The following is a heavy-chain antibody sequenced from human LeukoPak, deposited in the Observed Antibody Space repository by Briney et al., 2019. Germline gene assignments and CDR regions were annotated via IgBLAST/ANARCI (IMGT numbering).Heavy chain of an antibody. CDR3: ARDQPPYGLEAYYFDY. V-gene: IGHV1-18*01. CDR1: GYTFTSYG. CDR2: ISAYNGNT. D-gene: IGHD4-17*01. Sequence: ASVKVSCKASGYTFTSYGISWVRQAPGQGLERMGWISAYNGNTNYAQKLQGRVTMTTDTSTSTAYMELRSLRSDDTAVYYCARDQPPYGLEAYYFDYWGQGTLVTVSS. J-gene: IGHJ4*02.